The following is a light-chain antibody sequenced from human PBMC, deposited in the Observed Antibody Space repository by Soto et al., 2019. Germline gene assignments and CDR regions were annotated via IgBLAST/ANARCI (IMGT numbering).Light chain of an antibody. CDR2: EVS. Sequence: QSALTQPASVSGSPGQSITISCTGTSSDVGGYNFVSWFQQLPGKAPKLIIYEVSHRPSGVSTRFSASKSGNTASLTISGLHAEDEGDYYCSSYTSSGVLFGGGTKLTVL. J-gene: IGLJ2*01. CDR1: SSDVGGYNF. V-gene: IGLV2-14*01. CDR3: SSYTSSGVL.